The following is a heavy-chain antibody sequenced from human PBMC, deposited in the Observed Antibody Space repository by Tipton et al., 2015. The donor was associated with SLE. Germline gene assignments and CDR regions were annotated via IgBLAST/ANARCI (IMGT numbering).Heavy chain of an antibody. D-gene: IGHD6-13*01. V-gene: IGHV4-59*01. CDR2: VDDGGRS. CDR3: ARGWYSRNWEWWFDP. CDR1: GVSISSSY. J-gene: IGHJ5*02. Sequence: TLSLTCSVSGVSISSSYWTWIRQPPGKGLEWIGYVDDGGRSSYNSSLQGRVTMSADRSRSQFSLNLNSVTAADTAVYYCARGWYSRNWEWWFDPWGQGTLVTVSS.